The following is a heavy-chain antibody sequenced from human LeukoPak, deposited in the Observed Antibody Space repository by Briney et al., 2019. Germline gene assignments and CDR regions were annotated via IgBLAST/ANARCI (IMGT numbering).Heavy chain of an antibody. CDR3: AKQKGETMIVVNFDY. V-gene: IGHV3-23*01. CDR1: GFTFSRYA. D-gene: IGHD3-22*01. J-gene: IGHJ4*02. CDR2: ISGSGGST. Sequence: AGGSLRLSCAASGFTFSRYAMSWVRQAPGKGLEWVSAISGSGGSTYYADSVKGRFTISRDNSKNTLYLQMNSLRAEDTAVYYCAKQKGETMIVVNFDYWGQGTLVTVSS.